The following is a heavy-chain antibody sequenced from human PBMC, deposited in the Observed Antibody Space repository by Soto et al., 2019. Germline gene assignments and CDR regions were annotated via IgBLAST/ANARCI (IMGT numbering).Heavy chain of an antibody. D-gene: IGHD6-13*01. V-gene: IGHV4-31*03. Sequence: QVQLQESGPGLVKPSQTLSLTCTVSGGSISSGGYYWSWIRQHPGKGLEWIGYIYYSGSTYYNPALKSRVTISVDTSKNQFSLKLSSVTAADTAVYYCARGRGSSSWYNWFDPWGQGTLVTVSS. J-gene: IGHJ5*02. CDR3: ARGRGSSSWYNWFDP. CDR1: GGSISSGGYY. CDR2: IYYSGST.